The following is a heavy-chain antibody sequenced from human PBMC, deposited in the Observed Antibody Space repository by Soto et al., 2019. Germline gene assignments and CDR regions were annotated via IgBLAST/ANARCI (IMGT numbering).Heavy chain of an antibody. D-gene: IGHD1-26*01. CDR2: IYYSVRT. CDR3: AREGGIVGATAADY. V-gene: IGHV4-31*03. CDR1: GGSISSGGYY. Sequence: QVQLQESGPGLVKPSQTLSLTCTVSGGSISSGGYYWSWIRQHPGKGLEWIGYIYYSVRTNYNPSLQSRVTISVDTSKNQFSLKLSSVTAADTAVYYCAREGGIVGATAADYWGQGTLVTVSS. J-gene: IGHJ4*02.